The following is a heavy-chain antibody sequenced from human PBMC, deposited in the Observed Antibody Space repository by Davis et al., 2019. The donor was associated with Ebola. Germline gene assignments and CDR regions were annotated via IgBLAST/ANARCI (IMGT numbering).Heavy chain of an antibody. D-gene: IGHD3-10*01. Sequence: GGSLRLSCAASGFTFSSYGMSWVRQAPGKGLEWVSAISGSGGTTYYADSVKGRFTISRDNSKNTLYLQMNSLKTEDTAVYYCTGSGEVDYWGQGTLVTVSS. CDR2: ISGSGGTT. V-gene: IGHV3-23*01. CDR1: GFTFSSYG. CDR3: TGSGEVDY. J-gene: IGHJ4*02.